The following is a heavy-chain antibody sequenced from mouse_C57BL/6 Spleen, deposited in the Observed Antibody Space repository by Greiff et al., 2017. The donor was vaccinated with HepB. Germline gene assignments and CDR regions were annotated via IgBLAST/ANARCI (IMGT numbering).Heavy chain of an antibody. V-gene: IGHV3-6*01. CDR1: GYSITSGYY. J-gene: IGHJ3*01. Sequence: DVKLQESGPGLVIPSQSLSLTCSVTGYSITSGYYWNWIRQFPGNKLEWMGYISYDGSNNYNPSLKNRISITRDTSKNQFFLKLNSVTTEDTATYYCAREDSVAWFAYWGQGTLVTVSA. CDR2: ISYDGSN. CDR3: AREDSVAWFAY.